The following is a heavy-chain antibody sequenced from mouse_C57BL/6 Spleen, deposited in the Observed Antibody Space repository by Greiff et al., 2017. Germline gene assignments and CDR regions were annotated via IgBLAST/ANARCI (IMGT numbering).Heavy chain of an antibody. D-gene: IGHD2-4*01. J-gene: IGHJ4*01. CDR1: GFNIKDYY. Sequence: EVQRVESGAELVKPGASVKLSCTASGFNIKDYYMHWVKQRTEQGLEWIGRIDPEDGETKYAPKFQGKATITADTSSNTAYLQLSSLTSEDTAVYYCASEVYDYDEGYYAMDYWGQGTSVTVSS. CDR2: IDPEDGET. V-gene: IGHV14-2*01. CDR3: ASEVYDYDEGYYAMDY.